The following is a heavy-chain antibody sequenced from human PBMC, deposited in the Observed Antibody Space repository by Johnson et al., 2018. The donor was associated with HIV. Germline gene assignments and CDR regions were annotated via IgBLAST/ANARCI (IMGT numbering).Heavy chain of an antibody. J-gene: IGHJ3*02. CDR2: INWNGGST. Sequence: EVQLVESGGGVVRPGGSLRLSCAASGFTFDDYGMNWIRQAPGKGLEWVSGINWNGGSTYYANSVKGRFTISRDNSKNTLYLQMGSLRVEDMAVYYCARSDVDIVATILFDIWGQGTMVTVSS. CDR1: GFTFDDYG. D-gene: IGHD5-12*01. CDR3: ARSDVDIVATILFDI. V-gene: IGHV3-20*04.